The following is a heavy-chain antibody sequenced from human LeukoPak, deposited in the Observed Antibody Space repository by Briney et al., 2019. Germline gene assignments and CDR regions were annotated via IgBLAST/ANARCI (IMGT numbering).Heavy chain of an antibody. CDR1: GGSISSYY. V-gene: IGHV4-34*01. CDR3: ARAFGGSSTRKLGYWYFDL. Sequence: SETLSLTCTVSGGSISSYYWSWIRQPPGKGLEWIGEINHSGSTNYNPSLKSRVTISVDTSKNQFSLKLSSVTAADTAVYYCARAFGGSSTRKLGYWYFDLWGRGTLVTVSS. CDR2: INHSGST. J-gene: IGHJ2*01. D-gene: IGHD3-16*01.